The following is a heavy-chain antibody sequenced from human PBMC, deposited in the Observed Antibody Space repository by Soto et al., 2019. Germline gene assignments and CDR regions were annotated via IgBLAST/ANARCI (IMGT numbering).Heavy chain of an antibody. D-gene: IGHD1-26*01. CDR2: FDPEDGET. Sequence: ASVKVSCKVSRYTLTELSMHWVRQAPGKGLEWMGGFDPEDGETIYAQKFQGRVTMTEDTSTDTAYMELSSLRSEDTAVYYCATMTGIVGARFDYYYGMDVWGQGTTVTVSS. V-gene: IGHV1-24*01. CDR1: RYTLTELS. J-gene: IGHJ6*02. CDR3: ATMTGIVGARFDYYYGMDV.